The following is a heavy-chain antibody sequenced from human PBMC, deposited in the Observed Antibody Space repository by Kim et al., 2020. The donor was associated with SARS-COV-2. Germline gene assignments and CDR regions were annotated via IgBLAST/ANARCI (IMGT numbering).Heavy chain of an antibody. CDR3: AREMPVAMHVDY. J-gene: IGHJ4*02. Sequence: NYKHKLQGRGTMTRDTSISTAYRELSRLRSDDTAVYYCAREMPVAMHVDYWGQGTLVTVSS. V-gene: IGHV1-2*02. D-gene: IGHD2-2*01.